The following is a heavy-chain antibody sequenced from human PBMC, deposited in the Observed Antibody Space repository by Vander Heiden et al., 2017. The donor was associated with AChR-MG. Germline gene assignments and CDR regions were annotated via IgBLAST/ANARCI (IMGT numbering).Heavy chain of an antibody. CDR1: GFTFTNYR. Sequence: QVQLVQSGAEVKTPGASLKVSCKTSGFTFTNYRMRWVRQAPGQGLEWVGTINPSLDSTHYAQKFQGRVRMTRDTSTKTVYMDMTSLRPEDTAVYFCARELTGSFYFDFWGQGSLVTVSS. D-gene: IGHD1-26*01. CDR3: ARELTGSFYFDF. V-gene: IGHV1-46*03. CDR2: INPSLDST. J-gene: IGHJ4*02.